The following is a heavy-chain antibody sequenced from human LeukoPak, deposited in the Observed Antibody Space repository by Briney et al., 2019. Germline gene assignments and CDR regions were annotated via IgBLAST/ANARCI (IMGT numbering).Heavy chain of an antibody. J-gene: IGHJ1*01. CDR2: VYYSGRT. V-gene: IGHV4-39*01. CDR1: GDSVSRSDSY. D-gene: IGHD3-22*01. Sequence: SETLSLTCSVSGDSVSRSDSYWDWIRQPPGKGLEWIGTVYYSGRTYYSPSLKSRVTMSVDPSNNQFSLNLRSVTAADTAVYYCARRRYYDGSGYLEWGQGTLLSVSS. CDR3: ARRRYYDGSGYLE.